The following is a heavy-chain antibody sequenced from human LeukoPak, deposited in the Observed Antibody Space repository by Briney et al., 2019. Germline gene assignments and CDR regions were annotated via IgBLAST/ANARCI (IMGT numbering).Heavy chain of an antibody. CDR1: GGSISSSSYY. CDR2: IYYSGST. CDR3: ARGAEDIVVVPAAIGPLNYYYYYMDV. V-gene: IGHV4-39*01. J-gene: IGHJ6*03. D-gene: IGHD2-2*02. Sequence: PSETLSLTCTVSGGSISSSSYYWGWIRQPQGKGLEWIGSIYYSGSTYDNPSLKSRFTISVDTTKNTFSLKLSSVTAADTAVYYCARGAEDIVVVPAAIGPLNYYYYYMDVWGKGTTVTVSS.